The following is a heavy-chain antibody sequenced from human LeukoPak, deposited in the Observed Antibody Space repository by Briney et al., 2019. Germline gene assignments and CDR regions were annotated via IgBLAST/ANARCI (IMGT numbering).Heavy chain of an antibody. V-gene: IGHV4-59*01. CDR3: ARVNARRDAFDI. Sequence: SKTLSLTCTVSGGSISSYYWSWIRQPPGKGLEWIGYIYYSGSTNYNPSLKSRVTISVDTSKNQFSLKLSSVTAADTAVYYCARVNARRDAFDIWGQGTMVTVSS. D-gene: IGHD2-2*01. CDR2: IYYSGST. CDR1: GGSISSYY. J-gene: IGHJ3*02.